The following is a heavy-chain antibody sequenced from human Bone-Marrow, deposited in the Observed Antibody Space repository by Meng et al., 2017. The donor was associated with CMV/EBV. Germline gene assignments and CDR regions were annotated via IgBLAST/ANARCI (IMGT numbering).Heavy chain of an antibody. D-gene: IGHD6-13*01. CDR1: GDSISSGDYY. Sequence: SGDSISSGDYYWSWIRQPPGKGLEWIGYIYHSGNTYYNPSLRSRVTISVDTSKNQFSLKLRSVTASDTAVYYCARKGNSSQKRVLDYWGLGTLVTVSS. CDR2: IYHSGNT. J-gene: IGHJ4*02. V-gene: IGHV4-30-4*01. CDR3: ARKGNSSQKRVLDY.